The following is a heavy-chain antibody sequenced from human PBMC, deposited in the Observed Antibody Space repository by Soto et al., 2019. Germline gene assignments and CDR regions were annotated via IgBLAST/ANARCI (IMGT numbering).Heavy chain of an antibody. CDR1: GGSISSYD. CDR2: IYYSGST. V-gene: IGHV4-59*12. D-gene: IGHD4-17*01. Sequence: SETLSLTCTVSGGSISSYDWSLIRQPPGKGLEWIGYIYYSGSTYYNPSLKSRVTISVDTSKNQFSLKLSSVTAADTAVYYCAREGNSTGQKHYYFDYWGQGTLVTVSS. CDR3: AREGNSTGQKHYYFDY. J-gene: IGHJ4*02.